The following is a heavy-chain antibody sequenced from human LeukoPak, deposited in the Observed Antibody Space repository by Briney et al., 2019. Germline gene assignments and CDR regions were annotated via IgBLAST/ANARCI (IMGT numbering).Heavy chain of an antibody. J-gene: IGHJ5*02. CDR3: AKDVDIVASGWFDP. CDR1: GFTFSNSA. Sequence: PGGSLRLSCAASGFTFSNSAMSWVRQAPGKGLEWVSAISGSGGSTYYADSVKGRFTISRDNSKNTLYLQMNSLRAEDTAVYYCAKDVDIVASGWFDPWGQGTLVTVSS. D-gene: IGHD5-12*01. V-gene: IGHV3-23*01. CDR2: ISGSGGST.